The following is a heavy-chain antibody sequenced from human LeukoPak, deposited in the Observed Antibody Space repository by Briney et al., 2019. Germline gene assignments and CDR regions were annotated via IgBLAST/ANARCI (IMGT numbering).Heavy chain of an antibody. J-gene: IGHJ5*02. CDR2: LKLYDGSI. CDR1: GYSFIRYH. D-gene: IGHD6-19*01. CDR3: ARVPAAVTGTAP. Sequence: ASVKVSCKASGYSFIRYHIHWVRQAPGQGLEWMGVLKLYDGSISHAQKFQGRVTMTSDTSTSTAYMELSSLRSEDTAVYYCARVPAAVTGTAPWGQGTLVTVSS. V-gene: IGHV1-46*01.